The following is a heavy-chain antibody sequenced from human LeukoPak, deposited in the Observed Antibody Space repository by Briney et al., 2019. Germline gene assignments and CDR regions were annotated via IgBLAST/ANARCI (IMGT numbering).Heavy chain of an antibody. V-gene: IGHV1-69*05. CDR2: IIPIFGTA. CDR1: GGTFSSYA. CDR3: ARSTTVVTPFDY. J-gene: IGHJ4*02. Sequence: SVTVSCKASGGTFSSYAISWVRQAPGQGLEWMGGIIPIFGTANYAQKFQGRVTITTDESTSTAYMELSSLRSEDTAVYYCARSTTVVTPFDYWGQGTLVTVSS. D-gene: IGHD4-23*01.